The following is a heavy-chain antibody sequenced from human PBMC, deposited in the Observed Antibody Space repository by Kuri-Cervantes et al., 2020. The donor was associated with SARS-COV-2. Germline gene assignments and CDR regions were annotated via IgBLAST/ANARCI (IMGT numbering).Heavy chain of an antibody. V-gene: IGHV3-30*03. Sequence: GESLKISCVASGFNFSTTDMHWVRQAPGKGLEWVTFISSDGKNKKCMASGKGRFTISRDNSQNTLHLQMNSLRAEDTAVYYCARPYYYDSSGYYLERAFDIWGQGTMVTVSS. CDR2: ISSDGKNK. CDR3: ARPYYYDSSGYYLERAFDI. D-gene: IGHD3-22*01. J-gene: IGHJ3*02. CDR1: GFNFSTTD.